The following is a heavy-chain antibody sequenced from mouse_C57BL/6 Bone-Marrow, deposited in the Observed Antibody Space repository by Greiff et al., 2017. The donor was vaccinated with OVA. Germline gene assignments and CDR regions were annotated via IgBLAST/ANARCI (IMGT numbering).Heavy chain of an antibody. J-gene: IGHJ2*01. V-gene: IGHV1-82*01. CDR1: GYAFSSSW. CDR2: IYPGDGDT. D-gene: IGHD2-2*01. CDR3: DRYGYYLDY. Sequence: VQLQQSGPELVKPGASVKISCKASGYAFSSSWMNWVKQRPGKGLEWIGRIYPGDGDTNYNGKFKGKATLTADKSSSTAYMQLSSLTSEDSAVYFCDRYGYYLDYWGQGTTLTVSS.